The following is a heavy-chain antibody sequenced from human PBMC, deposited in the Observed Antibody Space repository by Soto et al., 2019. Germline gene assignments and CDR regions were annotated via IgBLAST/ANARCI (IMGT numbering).Heavy chain of an antibody. Sequence: GGSLRLSCAASGFSVSNNVMHWVRQAPGKGLEWVAVISYDGNNKYYADSVKGRFIISRDNSKNTVYLEMNNLRAEDTAMYYCAKGGSGNYLTYYYYYGMDVWGQGTTVTVSS. D-gene: IGHD3-22*01. CDR1: GFSVSNNV. V-gene: IGHV3-30*18. J-gene: IGHJ6*02. CDR3: AKGGSGNYLTYYYYYGMDV. CDR2: ISYDGNNK.